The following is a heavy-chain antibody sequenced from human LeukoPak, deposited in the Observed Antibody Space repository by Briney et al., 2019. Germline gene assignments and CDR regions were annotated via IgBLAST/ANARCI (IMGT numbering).Heavy chain of an antibody. J-gene: IGHJ4*02. V-gene: IGHV4-34*01. Sequence: PSETLSLTCAGYGGSFSGYYWSWIRQPPGKGLEWIGEINYSGSTNYNPSLKSRVTISVDTSKNQFSLKLSSVTAADTAVYYCARVGVVVANGHFDYWGQRNPGTVSS. CDR1: GGSFSGYY. CDR3: ARVGVVVANGHFDY. D-gene: IGHD2-15*01. CDR2: INYSGST.